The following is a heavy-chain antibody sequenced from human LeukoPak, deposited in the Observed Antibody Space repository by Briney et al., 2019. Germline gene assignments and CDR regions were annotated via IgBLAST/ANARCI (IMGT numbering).Heavy chain of an antibody. V-gene: IGHV1-18*01. J-gene: IGHJ4*02. CDR1: GYTFNNYG. Sequence: ASVKASCKASGYTFNNYGISWVRQAPGQVLEWMGGISAYNGNTNYAQKLQGRVTMTTDTSTSAAYMELRSLRSDDTAVYYCAIGVGYESRFDYWGQGTLVTVSS. D-gene: IGHD5-12*01. CDR2: ISAYNGNT. CDR3: AIGVGYESRFDY.